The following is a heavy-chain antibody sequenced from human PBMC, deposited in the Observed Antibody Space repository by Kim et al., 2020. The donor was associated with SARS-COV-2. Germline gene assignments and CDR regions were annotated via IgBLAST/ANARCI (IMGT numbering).Heavy chain of an antibody. CDR3: ARQIYGDSHFDY. CDR2: IYYSGST. CDR1: GGSISSSSYY. Sequence: SETLSLTCTVSGGSISSSSYYWGWIRQPPGKGLEWIGSIYYSGSTYYNPSLKSRVTISVDTSKNQFSLKLSSVTAADTAVYYCARQIYGDSHFDYWGQGTLVTVSS. V-gene: IGHV4-39*01. J-gene: IGHJ4*02. D-gene: IGHD4-17*01.